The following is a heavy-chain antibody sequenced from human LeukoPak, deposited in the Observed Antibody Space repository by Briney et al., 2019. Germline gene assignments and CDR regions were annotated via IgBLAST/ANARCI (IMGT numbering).Heavy chain of an antibody. J-gene: IGHJ6*02. CDR1: GFTFSSYA. Sequence: GGSLRLSCAASGFTFSSYAMSWVRQAPGKGLEWVSAISGSGGSTYYADSVKGRFTISRDNSKNTLYLQMNSLRAEDTAVYYCAKAQSTLYYDFWSGYYSPYYYYGMDVWGQGTTVTVSS. CDR3: AKAQSTLYYDFWSGYYSPYYYYGMDV. D-gene: IGHD3-3*01. V-gene: IGHV3-23*01. CDR2: ISGSGGST.